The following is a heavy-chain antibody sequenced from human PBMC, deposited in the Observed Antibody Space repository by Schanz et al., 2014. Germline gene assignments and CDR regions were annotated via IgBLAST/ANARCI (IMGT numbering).Heavy chain of an antibody. J-gene: IGHJ4*02. Sequence: QVQLQQWGAGLLKPSETLSLTCAVSGGSVSSGGAYWSWIRQHPGKGLEWIGYIYYSGSTYYNPSLKSRVTISVDTSKNQFPLNLSSATAEDTAVYYCARVHHYDPSGWGYFDYWGQGALVTVSS. D-gene: IGHD3-22*01. V-gene: IGHV4-31*11. CDR1: GGSVSSGGAY. CDR2: IYYSGST. CDR3: ARVHHYDPSGWGYFDY.